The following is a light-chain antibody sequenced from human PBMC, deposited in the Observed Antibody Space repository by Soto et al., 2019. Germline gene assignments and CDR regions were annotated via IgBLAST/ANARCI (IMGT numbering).Light chain of an antibody. CDR2: DAS. CDR1: QSVSSY. Sequence: EIVLTQSPATLSLSPGERATLSCRASQSVSSYLAWYKQKPGQAPRLLIYDASNRATGIPARFSGSGSGTDFTLTISSLEPEDFEVYYCQQRSNWPPSFGGGTKVDIK. J-gene: IGKJ4*01. CDR3: QQRSNWPPS. V-gene: IGKV3-11*01.